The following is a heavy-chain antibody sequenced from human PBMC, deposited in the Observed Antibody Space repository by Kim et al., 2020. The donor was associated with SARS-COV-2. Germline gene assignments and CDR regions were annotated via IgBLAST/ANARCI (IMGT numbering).Heavy chain of an antibody. CDR2: IKSKTDGGTT. CDR3: TASTGIAVAGTHDY. Sequence: GGSLRLSCAASGFTFSNAWMSWVRQAPGKGLEWVGRIKSKTDGGTTDYAAPVKGRFTISRDDSKNTLYLQMNSLKTEDTAVYYCTASTGIAVAGTHDYWGQGTLVTVSS. D-gene: IGHD6-19*01. CDR1: GFTFSNAW. V-gene: IGHV3-15*01. J-gene: IGHJ4*02.